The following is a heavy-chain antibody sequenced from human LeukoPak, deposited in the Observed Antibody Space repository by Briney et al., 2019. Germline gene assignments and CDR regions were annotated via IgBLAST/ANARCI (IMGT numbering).Heavy chain of an antibody. J-gene: IGHJ6*02. V-gene: IGHV3-23*01. CDR1: GLTFSNSA. CDR2: ISGSGGST. D-gene: IGHD2-2*01. Sequence: GGSLRLSCAASGLTFSNSALSWVRQAPGKGLEWVSAISGSGGSTYYADSVKGRFTISRDNSKNTLYLQMNSLRAEDTAIYYCAKGGVVPGAKYGMDVWAQGTTVTVSS. CDR3: AKGGVVPGAKYGMDV.